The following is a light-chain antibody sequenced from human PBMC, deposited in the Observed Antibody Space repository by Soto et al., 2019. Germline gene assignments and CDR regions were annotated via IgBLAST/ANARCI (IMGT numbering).Light chain of an antibody. CDR2: GAS. CDR3: QQYNNWRPYT. J-gene: IGKJ2*01. CDR1: QSISSN. Sequence: EIVMTQSPATLSVSPGERATLSCRASQSISSNLAWYQRRPGQAPRLLIYGASARATGIPARFSGSGSGTEFTLTNSSLQSADLAVYYCQQYNNWRPYTFGQGTKVEIK. V-gene: IGKV3-15*01.